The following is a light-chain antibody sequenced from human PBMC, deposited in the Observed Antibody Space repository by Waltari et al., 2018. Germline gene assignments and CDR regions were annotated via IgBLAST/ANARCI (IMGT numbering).Light chain of an antibody. CDR2: DNN. CDR1: ISSIGNYY. V-gene: IGLV1-51*01. CDR3: ATWDNSLSEVV. Sequence: QSVLTQPPSVSAAPGPRVTISCSASISSIGNYYVSWCHQLPGAAPKLLIYDNNKRPSGIPDRFSASKSGTSATLGITGLQIGDEADYYCATWDNSLSEVVFGGGTKLTVL. J-gene: IGLJ2*01.